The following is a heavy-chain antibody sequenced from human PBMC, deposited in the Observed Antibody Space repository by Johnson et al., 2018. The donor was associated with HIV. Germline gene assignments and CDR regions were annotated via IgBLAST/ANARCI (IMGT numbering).Heavy chain of an antibody. D-gene: IGHD3-22*01. V-gene: IGHV3-43D*03. CDR1: RFTFDDYA. CDR3: AIPDSSAWDSSGYYHGEAFDI. J-gene: IGHJ3*02. Sequence: VLLVESGGVVVQPGGSLRLSCETSRFTFDDYAMHWVRQAPGKGLEWVSLINWDGDSTYYADSVKGRFTISRDNSKNSLYLQMNSLRPEDTGLYYCAIPDSSAWDSSGYYHGEAFDIWGQGTMVTVSS. CDR2: INWDGDST.